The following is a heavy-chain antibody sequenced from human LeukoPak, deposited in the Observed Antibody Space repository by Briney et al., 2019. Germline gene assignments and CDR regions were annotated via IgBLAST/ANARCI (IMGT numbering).Heavy chain of an antibody. Sequence: GGSLTLSCAASGFTFDDYAMHWVRQAPGKGLEWVSGISWNSGSIGYADSVKGRFTISRDNAKNSLYLQMNSLRAEDTALYYCAKGRSTVTFFDYWGQGTLVTVSS. V-gene: IGHV3-9*01. CDR3: AKGRSTVTFFDY. CDR1: GFTFDDYA. CDR2: ISWNSGSI. J-gene: IGHJ4*02. D-gene: IGHD4-11*01.